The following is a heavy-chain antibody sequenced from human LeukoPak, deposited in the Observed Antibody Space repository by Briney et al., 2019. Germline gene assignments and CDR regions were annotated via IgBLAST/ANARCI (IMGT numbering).Heavy chain of an antibody. CDR3: ARVGHKEWELRGNPDY. CDR1: GFTFSSYA. Sequence: GGSLRLSCAASGFTFSSYAMHWVRQAPGKGLEWVAVISYDGSNKYYADSVKGRFTISRDNSKNTLYLQMNSLRAEDTAVYYCARVGHKEWELRGNPDYWGQGTLVTVSS. D-gene: IGHD1-26*01. V-gene: IGHV3-30-3*01. CDR2: ISYDGSNK. J-gene: IGHJ4*02.